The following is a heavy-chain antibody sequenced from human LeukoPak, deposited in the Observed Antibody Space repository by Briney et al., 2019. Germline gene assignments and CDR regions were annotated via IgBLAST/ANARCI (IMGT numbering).Heavy chain of an antibody. V-gene: IGHV4-39*07. CDR2: IYYSGST. CDR1: GGSISSGDYY. D-gene: IGHD2-21*02. CDR3: ARMSRDPDAFDI. J-gene: IGHJ3*02. Sequence: SETLSLTCTVSGGSISSGDYYWSWIRQPPGKGLEWIGSIYYSGSTYYNPSLKSRVTISVDTSKNQFSLKLSSMTAADTAVYYCARMSRDPDAFDIWGQGTMVTVSS.